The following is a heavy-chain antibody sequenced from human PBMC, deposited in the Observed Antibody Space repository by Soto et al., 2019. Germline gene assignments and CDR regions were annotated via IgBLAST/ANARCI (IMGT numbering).Heavy chain of an antibody. Sequence: GGSLRLSCAASGFTFSSYWMTWVRQAPGKGLEWVANIKEDGSEKYYVDSVKGRFTISRDNAKNSLYLQMNSLRAEDTAVYYCATVWKAAAHNGMDVWGQGTPVTVYS. D-gene: IGHD6-13*01. V-gene: IGHV3-7*01. CDR2: IKEDGSEK. CDR1: GFTFSSYW. CDR3: ATVWKAAAHNGMDV. J-gene: IGHJ6*02.